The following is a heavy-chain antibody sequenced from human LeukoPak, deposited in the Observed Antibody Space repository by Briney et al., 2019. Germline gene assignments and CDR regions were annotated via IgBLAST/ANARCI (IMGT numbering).Heavy chain of an antibody. CDR1: GGSFSVYY. J-gene: IGHJ3*02. CDR3: ASRLAAAPQGAFDI. CDR2: INHSGST. D-gene: IGHD6-13*01. Sequence: PSETLSLTCAVYGGSFSVYYWSWIRQPPGKGLEWIGEINHSGSTNYNPSLKSRVTISVHTSENQFSLKLSSVTAADTAVYYCASRLAAAPQGAFDIWGQGTMVTVSS. V-gene: IGHV4-34*01.